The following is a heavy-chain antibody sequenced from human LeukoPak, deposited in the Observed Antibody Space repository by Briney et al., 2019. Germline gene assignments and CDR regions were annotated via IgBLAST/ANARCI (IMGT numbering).Heavy chain of an antibody. CDR3: AKGLGGDGYNLGFY. V-gene: IGHV3-30*02. D-gene: IGHD5-24*01. CDR1: GFTFSSYG. Sequence: GGSLRLSCAASGFTFSSYGMHWVRQAPGKGLEWVAFIRYDGSNKYYADSVKGRFTISRGNSKNTLYLQMNSLRAEDTAVYYCAKGLGGDGYNLGFYWGQGTLVTVSS. J-gene: IGHJ4*02. CDR2: IRYDGSNK.